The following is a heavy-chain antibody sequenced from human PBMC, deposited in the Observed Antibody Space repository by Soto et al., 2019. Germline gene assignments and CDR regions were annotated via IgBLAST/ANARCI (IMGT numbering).Heavy chain of an antibody. CDR2: ISSSSSYI. CDR1: GFTFSSYS. V-gene: IGHV3-21*01. J-gene: IGHJ6*02. D-gene: IGHD4-4*01. Sequence: GGSLRLSCAASGFTFSSYSMNWVRQAPGKGLEWVSSISSSSSYIYYADSVKGRFTISRDNAKNSLYLQMNSLGAEDTAVYYCARDGHHDYSNYYYYGMDVWGQGTTVTVSS. CDR3: ARDGHHDYSNYYYYGMDV.